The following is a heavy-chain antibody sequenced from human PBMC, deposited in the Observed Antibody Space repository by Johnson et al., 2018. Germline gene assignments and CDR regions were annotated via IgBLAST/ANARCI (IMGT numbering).Heavy chain of an antibody. CDR1: GFTFSLYW. CDR3: AKDAYYSGSYSVRYYYYYMDV. V-gene: IGHV3-74*01. CDR2: VKSDGSST. J-gene: IGHJ6*03. D-gene: IGHD1-26*01. Sequence: VQLVESGGGLVQPGGSLRLCCAASGFTFSLYWMHWVRQAPGKGLVWVSRVKSDGSSTTYADSVKGRITISRDHSKHPLYLQMNSQRSEDTGVYYWAKDAYYSGSYSVRYYYYYMDVWGKGTTVTVSS.